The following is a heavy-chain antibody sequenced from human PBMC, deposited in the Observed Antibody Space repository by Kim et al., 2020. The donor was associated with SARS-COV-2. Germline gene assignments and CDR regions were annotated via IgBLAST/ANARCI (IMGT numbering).Heavy chain of an antibody. V-gene: IGHV3-20*01. J-gene: IGHJ4*02. D-gene: IGHD3-16*01. Sequence: GGSLRLSCEGSGFTFDEYGFSWVRQGPGKGLEWVSGINWNGGSTGDADTVKGRFIISRDSANNSLYLQMNSLRAEDTALYRCAREVRGSYPYVFDYWGQGTRVTVST. CDR3: AREVRGSYPYVFDY. CDR1: GFTFDEYG. CDR2: INWNGGST.